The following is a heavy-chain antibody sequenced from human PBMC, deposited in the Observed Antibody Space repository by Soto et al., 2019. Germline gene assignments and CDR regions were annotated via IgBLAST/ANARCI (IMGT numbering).Heavy chain of an antibody. D-gene: IGHD2-21*02. CDR1: ADTFTGYY. CDR2: INPNSGGT. CDR3: ARAYCGGDCYWGLGAFDI. Sequence: ASVKVSCKAPADTFTGYYMHWVRQAPGQGLEWMGWINPNSGGTNYAQKFQGWVTMTRDTSISTAYMELSRLRSDDTAVYYCARAYCGGDCYWGLGAFDIWGQGTMVTVSS. J-gene: IGHJ3*02. V-gene: IGHV1-2*04.